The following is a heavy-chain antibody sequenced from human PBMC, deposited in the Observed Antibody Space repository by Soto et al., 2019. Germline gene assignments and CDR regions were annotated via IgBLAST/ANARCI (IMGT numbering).Heavy chain of an antibody. V-gene: IGHV4-39*01. D-gene: IGHD2-2*01. CDR2: IYYSGST. Sequence: QLQLQESGPGLVKPSETLSLTCTVSGGSISSSSYYWGWIRQPPGKGLEWIGSIYYSGSTYYNPSLKSRVTISVHTSKNQFSLKLSSVTAADTAVYYCARPGGYCSSTSCYRAPNWFDPWGQGTLVTVSS. CDR3: ARPGGYCSSTSCYRAPNWFDP. CDR1: GGSISSSSYY. J-gene: IGHJ5*02.